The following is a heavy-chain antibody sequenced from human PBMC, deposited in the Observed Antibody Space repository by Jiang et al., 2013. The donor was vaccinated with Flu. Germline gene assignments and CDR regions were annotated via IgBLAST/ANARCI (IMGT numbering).Heavy chain of an antibody. CDR2: IGAYNGNT. CDR3: ARGHATYYDFWSGYSD. V-gene: IGHV1-18*01. J-gene: IGHJ4*02. Sequence: GWIGAYNGNTNYAQKLQGRVTMTTDTSTSTAYMELRSLRSDDTAVYYCARGHATYYDFWSGYSDWGQGTLVTVSS. D-gene: IGHD3-3*01.